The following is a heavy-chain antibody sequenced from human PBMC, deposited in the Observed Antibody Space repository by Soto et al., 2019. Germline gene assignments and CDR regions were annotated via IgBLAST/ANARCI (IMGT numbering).Heavy chain of an antibody. D-gene: IGHD3-22*01. CDR1: GYTFTDYF. CDR2: INPRSGGT. V-gene: IGHV1-2*06. CDR3: AKTYDGSGQPSHWFDP. J-gene: IGHJ5*02. Sequence: ASVKVSCKASGYTFTDYFIDWVRQAPGQAPEWMGRINPRSGGTNYAQRFQGRVTMTRDTSITTAYLDLSRLTSDDTATYYCAKTYDGSGQPSHWFDPWGQGTPVTVSS.